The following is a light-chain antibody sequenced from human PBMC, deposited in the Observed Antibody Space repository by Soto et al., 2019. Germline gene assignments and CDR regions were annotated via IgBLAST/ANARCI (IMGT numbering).Light chain of an antibody. CDR3: QQRSNWPPYT. Sequence: EIVLTQSPATLSLSPGERATLSCRASQSVRSYLAWYQQKPGQAPRLLIYDASNRATGIPARFSGSGSGTDFTLTISSLEPEDFAVYYCQQRSNWPPYTFGQGIKLEIK. CDR1: QSVRSY. CDR2: DAS. V-gene: IGKV3-11*01. J-gene: IGKJ2*01.